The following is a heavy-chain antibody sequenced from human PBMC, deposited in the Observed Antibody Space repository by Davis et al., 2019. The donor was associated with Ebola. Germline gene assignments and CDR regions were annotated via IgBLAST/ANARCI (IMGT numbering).Heavy chain of an antibody. V-gene: IGHV3-23*01. CDR2: LGTSAGT. Sequence: GESLKISCAASGFIFSSYVMSWVRQAPGKGLEWVSTLGTSAGTYYAESVKGRFTISRDNSKNTLYLQMNGLRVEDTAIYYCAKDTSNIWFDIWGQGTMVTVSS. CDR3: AKDTSNIWFDI. CDR1: GFIFSSYV. J-gene: IGHJ3*02. D-gene: IGHD1-26*01.